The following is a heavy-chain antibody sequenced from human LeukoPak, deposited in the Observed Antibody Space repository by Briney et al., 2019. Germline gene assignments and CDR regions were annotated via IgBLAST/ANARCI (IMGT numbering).Heavy chain of an antibody. CDR1: GFTFDDYA. CDR3: ARKRKLLDY. V-gene: IGHV3-64*01. CDR2: ISSNGGST. J-gene: IGHJ4*02. D-gene: IGHD2-15*01. Sequence: GGSLRLSCAASGFTFDDYAMHWVRQAPGKGLEYVSAISSNGGSTYYANSVKGRFTISRDNSKNTLYLQMGSLRAEDMAVYYCARKRKLLDYWGQGTLVTVSS.